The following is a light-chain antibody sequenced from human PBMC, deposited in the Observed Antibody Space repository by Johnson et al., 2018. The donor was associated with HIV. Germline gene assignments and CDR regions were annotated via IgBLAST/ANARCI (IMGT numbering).Light chain of an antibody. J-gene: IGLJ1*01. V-gene: IGLV1-51*01. CDR2: DNN. CDR1: SSNIGNNY. Sequence: QSVLTQPPSVSAAPGQKVTISCSGSSSNIGNNYISWYQQLPGTAPKLLIYDNNKRPSGIPDRFSGSKSGTSATLGITGLQTGDAAKYYCGTWDSRLSAAYVFGTGTKVTVL. CDR3: GTWDSRLSAAYV.